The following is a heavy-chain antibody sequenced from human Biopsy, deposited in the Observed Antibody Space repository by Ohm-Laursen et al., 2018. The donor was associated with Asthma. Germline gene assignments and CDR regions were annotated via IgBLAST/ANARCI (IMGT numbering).Heavy chain of an antibody. D-gene: IGHD3-22*01. CDR1: SGSITSSSYY. CDR2: MYHSGSP. CDR3: VRHQYSSSWSTFDY. Sequence: SHTLSLTCAVSSGSITSSSYYWGWIRQPPGKGMEWIGRMYHSGSPYYHPSLKSRTTISVDTSKNQLPLKMSSVTAADTAVYFCVRHQYSSSWSTFDYWGQGALVAVSS. J-gene: IGHJ4*02. V-gene: IGHV4-39*01.